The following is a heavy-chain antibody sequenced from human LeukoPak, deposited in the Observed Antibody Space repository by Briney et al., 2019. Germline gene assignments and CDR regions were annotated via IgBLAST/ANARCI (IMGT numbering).Heavy chain of an antibody. Sequence: SETLSLTCTVSGGSISSYYWSWIRQPAGKGLEWIGRIYTSGSTNYNPSLKSRVNMSVDTSKNQFSLKLSSVNAADTAVYYCARDREYYDILTGYYNDAFDIWGQGTMVTVSS. CDR1: GGSISSYY. CDR3: ARDREYYDILTGYYNDAFDI. J-gene: IGHJ3*02. V-gene: IGHV4-4*07. CDR2: IYTSGST. D-gene: IGHD3-9*01.